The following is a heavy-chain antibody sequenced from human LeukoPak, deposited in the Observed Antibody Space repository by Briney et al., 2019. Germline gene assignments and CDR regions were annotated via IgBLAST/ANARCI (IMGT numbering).Heavy chain of an antibody. J-gene: IGHJ6*02. Sequence: GGSLRLSCAASGFTFSSYSMNWVRQAPGKGLKWVSYISSSSSTIYYADSVKGRFTISRDNAKNSLYLQMNSLRAEDTAVYYCARPPTKGYYYYGMDVWGQGTTVTVSS. CDR1: GFTFSSYS. CDR2: ISSSSSTI. V-gene: IGHV3-48*01. D-gene: IGHD5-12*01. CDR3: ARPPTKGYYYYGMDV.